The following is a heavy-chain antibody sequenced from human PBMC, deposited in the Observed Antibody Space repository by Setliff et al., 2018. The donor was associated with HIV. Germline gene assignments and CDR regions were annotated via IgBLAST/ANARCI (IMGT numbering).Heavy chain of an antibody. CDR1: AYTLSDPY. CDR3: ARDHGMWDYGGNVLLREYFLH. J-gene: IGHJ1*01. CDR2: IKPNSGDT. Sequence: ASVKVSCKASAYTLSDPYIHWVRHAPGQGLEWVGRIKPNSGDTNYAQNFQGRVTMTRDTSISTAYMERSRLGSDDTAVYYCARDHGMWDYGGNVLLREYFLHWGQGTLVTVSS. V-gene: IGHV1-2*02. D-gene: IGHD4-17*01.